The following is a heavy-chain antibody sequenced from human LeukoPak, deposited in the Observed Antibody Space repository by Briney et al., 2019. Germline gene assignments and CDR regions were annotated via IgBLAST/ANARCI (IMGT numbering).Heavy chain of an antibody. D-gene: IGHD6-19*01. CDR3: ARGGVSGWSHGAFDI. CDR2: ISAYNGNT. Sequence: EASVKVSCKASGYTFTSYGISWVRQAPGQGLEWMGWISAYNGNTNYAQKLQGRATMTTDTSTSTAYMELRSLRSDDTAVYYCARGGVSGWSHGAFDIWGQGTMVTVSS. V-gene: IGHV1-18*04. J-gene: IGHJ3*02. CDR1: GYTFTSYG.